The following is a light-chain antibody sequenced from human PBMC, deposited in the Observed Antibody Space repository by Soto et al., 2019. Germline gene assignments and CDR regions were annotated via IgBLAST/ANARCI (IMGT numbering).Light chain of an antibody. CDR1: QSVSSSY. V-gene: IGKV3-20*01. CDR2: GAS. J-gene: IGKJ2*01. Sequence: EIVLTRSPGTLSLSPGERATLSCRASQSVSSSYLAWYQQKPGQAPRLLIYGASSRATGIPDRFSGSGSGTDFTLTISRLEPEDFAVYYCQQYGSAPYTFGQGTK. CDR3: QQYGSAPYT.